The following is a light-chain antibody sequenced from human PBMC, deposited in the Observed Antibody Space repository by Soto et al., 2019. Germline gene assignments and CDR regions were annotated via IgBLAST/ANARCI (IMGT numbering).Light chain of an antibody. CDR1: QTISNW. CDR2: DAS. Sequence: DIQMTQSPSTLSASVGDRVTIAFLASQTISNWLAWYQQKPGKAPKLLIYDASSLESGVPSRFSGSGSGTEFTLTISSLQPDDFATYYCQQYNSYWRTFGQGTKADIK. J-gene: IGKJ1*01. V-gene: IGKV1-5*01. CDR3: QQYNSYWRT.